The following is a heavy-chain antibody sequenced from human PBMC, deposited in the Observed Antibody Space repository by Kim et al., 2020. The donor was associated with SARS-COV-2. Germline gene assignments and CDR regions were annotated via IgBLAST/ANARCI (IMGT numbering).Heavy chain of an antibody. J-gene: IGHJ5*02. CDR3: AQVKREPDGFDP. CDR2: ISYDGSNK. D-gene: IGHD1-1*01. CDR1: GFTFSSYG. V-gene: IGHV3-30*18. Sequence: GGSLRLSCAASGFTFSSYGMHWVRQAPGKGLEWVAVISYDGSNKYYADSVKGRFTISRDNSKNTLYLQMNSLRAEDTAVYYCAQVKREPDGFDPWGQGTLVTVSS.